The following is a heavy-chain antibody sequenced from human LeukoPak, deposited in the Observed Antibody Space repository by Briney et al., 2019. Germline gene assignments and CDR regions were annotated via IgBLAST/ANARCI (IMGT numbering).Heavy chain of an antibody. CDR1: GFTFSSYW. CDR2: IKQDGSEK. CDR3: ARLHYDSSGYYTGLFDY. V-gene: IGHV3-7*01. J-gene: IGHJ4*02. Sequence: GGSLRLSCAASGFTFSSYWMSWVRQAPGKGLKWVANIKQDGSEKYYVDSVKGRFTISRDNAKNSLYLQMNSLRAEDTAVYYCARLHYDSSGYYTGLFDYWGQGTLVTVSS. D-gene: IGHD3-22*01.